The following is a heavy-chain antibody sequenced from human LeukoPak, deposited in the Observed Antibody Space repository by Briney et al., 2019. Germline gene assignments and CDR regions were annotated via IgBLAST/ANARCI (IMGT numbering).Heavy chain of an antibody. Sequence: SETLSLTCTVSGGSLSSYYCTWIRQPPGKGLEWIGHISYSGSTNYNPSLKSRVTISLDTSKNQVSLKLSSVTAADTAVYYCTRTAPLGYSYGQETWGQGTLVTVSS. V-gene: IGHV4-59*01. J-gene: IGHJ4*02. CDR3: TRTAPLGYSYGQET. CDR2: ISYSGST. D-gene: IGHD5-18*01. CDR1: GGSLSSYY.